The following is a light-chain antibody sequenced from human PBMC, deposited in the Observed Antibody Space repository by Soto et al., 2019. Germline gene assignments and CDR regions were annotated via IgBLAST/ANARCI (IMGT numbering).Light chain of an antibody. V-gene: IGKV3-20*01. J-gene: IGKJ2*01. CDR3: QQYGSSLPLYT. Sequence: LVFTQSPGTLSLSPGQRATLSCRASQSVSSSYLAGYQQKPGQAPRLLIYGASSRATGIPDRFSGSGSGTDFTLTISRLEPEDFAVYYCQQYGSSLPLYTFGQGTKLEIK. CDR2: GAS. CDR1: QSVSSSY.